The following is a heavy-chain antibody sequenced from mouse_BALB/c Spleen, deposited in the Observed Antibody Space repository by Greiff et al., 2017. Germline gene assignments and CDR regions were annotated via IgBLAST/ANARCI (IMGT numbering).Heavy chain of an antibody. CDR1: GFSLTSYG. Sequence: VKLMESGPGLVAPSQSLSITCTVSGFSLTSYGVHWVRQPPGKGLEWLGVIWAGGSTNYNSALMSRLSISKDNSKSQVFLKMNSLQTDDTAMYYCARDPGIYDGHFDYWGQGTTLTVSS. CDR3: ARDPGIYDGHFDY. J-gene: IGHJ2*01. V-gene: IGHV2-9*02. D-gene: IGHD2-3*01. CDR2: IWAGGST.